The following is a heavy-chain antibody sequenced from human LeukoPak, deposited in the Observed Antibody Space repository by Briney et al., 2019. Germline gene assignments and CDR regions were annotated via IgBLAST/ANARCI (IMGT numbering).Heavy chain of an antibody. CDR1: GGSFSGYY. Sequence: KASETLSLTCAVYGGSFSGYYWSWIRQPPGKGLEWIGEINHSGSTNYNPSLKSRVTISVDTSKNQFSLKLSSVTAADTAVYYCARARTYYDFWSGYSKGYYFDYWGQGTLVTVSS. CDR2: INHSGST. CDR3: ARARTYYDFWSGYSKGYYFDY. J-gene: IGHJ4*02. D-gene: IGHD3-3*01. V-gene: IGHV4-34*01.